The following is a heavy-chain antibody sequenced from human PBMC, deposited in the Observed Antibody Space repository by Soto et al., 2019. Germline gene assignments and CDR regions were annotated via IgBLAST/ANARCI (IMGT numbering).Heavy chain of an antibody. V-gene: IGHV4-31*03. CDR3: ARYDSWGKWFDP. D-gene: IGHD3-3*01. CDR2: IYYSGST. J-gene: IGHJ5*02. CDR1: GGSISSGGYY. Sequence: SETLSLTCTVSGGSISSGGYYWSWIRQHPGKGLEWIGYIYYSGSTYYNPSLKSRVTISVDTSKNQFSLKLSSVTAADTAVYYCARYDSWGKWFDPWGQGTLVTVSS.